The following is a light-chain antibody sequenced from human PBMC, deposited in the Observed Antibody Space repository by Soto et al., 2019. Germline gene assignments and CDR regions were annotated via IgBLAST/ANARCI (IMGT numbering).Light chain of an antibody. CDR2: WAS. CDR1: QSVLYSSNNKNY. Sequence: DIVMTQSPDSLAVSLGERATINCKSSQSVLYSSNNKNYLAWYQQKPRQPPKLLIYWASTRESGVPDRFSGSGSGTDFTLTISSQQAEDVAVYYCKQYYSTPQTFGQGTKLEIK. J-gene: IGKJ2*01. V-gene: IGKV4-1*01. CDR3: KQYYSTPQT.